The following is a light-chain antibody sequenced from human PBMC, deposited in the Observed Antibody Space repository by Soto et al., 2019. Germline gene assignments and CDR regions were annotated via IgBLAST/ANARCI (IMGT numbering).Light chain of an antibody. CDR1: ISDVGSHNL. CDR3: CSFAGSNPFPYV. J-gene: IGLJ1*01. V-gene: IGLV2-23*02. CDR2: EVN. Sequence: QSALTQPASVSVSPGQSITISCTGTISDVGSHNLVSWYQQHPDKAPKLIIYEVNERPSGVSSRLSGSKSGNTASLTVSGLQPDDEADYHCCSFAGSNPFPYVFGTGTKVTVL.